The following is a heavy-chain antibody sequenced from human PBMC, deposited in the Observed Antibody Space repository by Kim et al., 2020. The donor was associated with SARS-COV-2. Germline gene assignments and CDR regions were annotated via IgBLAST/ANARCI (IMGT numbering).Heavy chain of an antibody. CDR1: GFTFSSYS. D-gene: IGHD3-16*02. J-gene: IGHJ4*02. CDR2: ISSSSSYI. Sequence: GGSLRLSCAASGFTFSSYSMNWVRQAPGKGLEWVSSISSSSSYIYYADSVKCRFTISRDNAKNSLYLQMNSLRAEDTAVYYCARDSPLRALTFGGVIVNFDYWGQGTLVTVSS. V-gene: IGHV3-21*01. CDR3: ARDSPLRALTFGGVIVNFDY.